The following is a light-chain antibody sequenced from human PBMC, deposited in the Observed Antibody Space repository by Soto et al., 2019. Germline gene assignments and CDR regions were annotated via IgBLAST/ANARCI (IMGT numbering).Light chain of an antibody. CDR2: GES. CDR3: QQYNNWPST. CDR1: SSVSSRD. J-gene: IGKJ1*01. Sequence: TVLTQSPDTLSFSPGGRATLSCRASSSVSSRDLAWYQQKTGQGPRLLMYGESNRATGIPDRFGGSGSGTELNLTISKLQSEDFVVYYCQQYNNWPSTFGQGTKVDIK. V-gene: IGKV3D-15*01.